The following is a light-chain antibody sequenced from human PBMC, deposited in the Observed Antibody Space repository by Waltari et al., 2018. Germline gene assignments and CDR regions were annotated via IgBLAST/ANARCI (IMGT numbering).Light chain of an antibody. V-gene: IGKV3-20*01. Sequence: EIVLTQSPGTLALSPGERATLSCRASPTVSGRFLAWYQQKPGQAPRILIYGAANRATGIPDRLSGSGSGTDFTLTISGLEPEDFAVYYCQQYGSSPPLTFGGGTKVEIK. CDR1: PTVSGRF. CDR2: GAA. CDR3: QQYGSSPPLT. J-gene: IGKJ4*01.